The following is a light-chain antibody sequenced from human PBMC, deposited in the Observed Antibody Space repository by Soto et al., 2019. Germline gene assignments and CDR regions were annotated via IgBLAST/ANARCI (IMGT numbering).Light chain of an antibody. V-gene: IGLV1-40*01. J-gene: IGLJ3*02. Sequence: QSVLTQPPSMSGAPGQRVTISCTGSSSNIGAGYDVHWYQHLPGTAPKLLIYANSNRPSGVPDRFSGSKSGTSASLAITGLQAEDEADYYCQSYDSSLSAWVFGGGTKLTVL. CDR3: QSYDSSLSAWV. CDR2: ANS. CDR1: SSNIGAGYD.